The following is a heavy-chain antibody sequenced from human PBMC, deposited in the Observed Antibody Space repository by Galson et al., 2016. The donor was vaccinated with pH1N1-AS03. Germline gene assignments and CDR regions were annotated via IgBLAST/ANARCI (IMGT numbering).Heavy chain of an antibody. Sequence: ETLSLTCAVSGGSMTSPDWWTWVRQPPGKGLEWIGEVHYSGTTSYNPSPNSRVTMSVDKSNNQFSLNLGSVTAADTAVYFCASAGYHTPGYHYWGQGALVTVSS. CDR3: ASAGYHTPGYHY. J-gene: IGHJ4*02. D-gene: IGHD3-16*02. CDR2: VHYSGTT. V-gene: IGHV4-4*01. CDR1: GGSMTSPDW.